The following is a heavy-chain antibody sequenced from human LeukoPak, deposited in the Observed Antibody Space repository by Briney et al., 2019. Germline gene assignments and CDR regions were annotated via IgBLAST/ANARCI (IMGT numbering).Heavy chain of an antibody. Sequence: ASVKVSCKASGYRFTSYDMHWVRQAPGQGLEWMGIINPSGGSTSYAQRFQGRVAMTRDTSTTTVYMEVNSLTSEDTAVYFCARDGPTAAPFDYWGQGTLVTVSS. D-gene: IGHD2-2*01. V-gene: IGHV1-46*01. J-gene: IGHJ4*02. CDR1: GYRFTSYD. CDR3: ARDGPTAAPFDY. CDR2: INPSGGST.